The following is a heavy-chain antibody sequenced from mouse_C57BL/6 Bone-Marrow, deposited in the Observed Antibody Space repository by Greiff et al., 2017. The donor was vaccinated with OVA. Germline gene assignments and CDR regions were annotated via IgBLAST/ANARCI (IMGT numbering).Heavy chain of an antibody. J-gene: IGHJ1*03. Sequence: VQLQQSGPVLVKPGASVKMSCKASGYTFTDYYMNWVKQSHGKSLEWIGVINPYNGGTSYNQKFKGKATLTVDKSSSTAYMELNSLTSEDSAVYYCARFHYGNHWYFDVWGTGTTVTVSS. D-gene: IGHD2-1*01. CDR1: GYTFTDYY. CDR3: ARFHYGNHWYFDV. CDR2: INPYNGGT. V-gene: IGHV1-19*01.